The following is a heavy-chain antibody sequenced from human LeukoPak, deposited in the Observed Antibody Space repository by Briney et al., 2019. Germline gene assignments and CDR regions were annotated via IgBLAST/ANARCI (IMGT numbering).Heavy chain of an antibody. CDR1: GGSISSYY. J-gene: IGHJ5*02. Sequence: PSETLSLTCTVSGGSISSYYWSWIRQPPGKGLEWIGYIYYSGSTNYNPSLKSRVTISVDTSKNQFSLKLSSVTAADTAVYYCAREATSSSWYVNWFDPWGQGTLVTVSS. V-gene: IGHV4-59*01. CDR2: IYYSGST. D-gene: IGHD6-13*01. CDR3: AREATSSSWYVNWFDP.